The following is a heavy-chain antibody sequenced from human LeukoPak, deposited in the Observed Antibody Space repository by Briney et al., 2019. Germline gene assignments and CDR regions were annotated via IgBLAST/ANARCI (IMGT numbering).Heavy chain of an antibody. CDR3: ARLGGFHYYGSGSYTLPYYYYYMDV. Sequence: SETLSLTCTGSGGSISSSSYYWGWIRQPPGKGLEWIGSIYYSGSTYYSPSLKSRVTISVDTSKNQFSLKLSSVTAADTAVYYCARLGGFHYYGSGSYTLPYYYYYMDVWGKGTTVTVSS. J-gene: IGHJ6*03. D-gene: IGHD3-10*01. CDR2: IYYSGST. CDR1: GGSISSSSYY. V-gene: IGHV4-39*01.